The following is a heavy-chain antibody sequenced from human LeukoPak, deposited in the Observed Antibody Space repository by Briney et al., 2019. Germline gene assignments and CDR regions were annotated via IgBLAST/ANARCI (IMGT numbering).Heavy chain of an antibody. D-gene: IGHD3-3*01. V-gene: IGHV3-53*05. Sequence: GGSLRLSCAASGFTVSSNYMSWVRQAPGKGLEWVSVIYSGGSTYYADSVKGRFTISRDNSKNTLYLQMNSLRAEDTAVYYCARGWAVGFWSGYYGWFDPWGQGTLVTVSS. CDR2: IYSGGST. J-gene: IGHJ5*02. CDR1: GFTVSSNY. CDR3: ARGWAVGFWSGYYGWFDP.